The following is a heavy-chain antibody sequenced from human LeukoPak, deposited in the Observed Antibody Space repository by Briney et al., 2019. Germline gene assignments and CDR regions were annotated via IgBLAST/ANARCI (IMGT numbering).Heavy chain of an antibody. D-gene: IGHD6-13*01. Sequence: SETLSLTCTVSGGSISSSSYYWGWIRQPPGKGLEWIGSIYYSGSTYYNPSLKSRVTISVDTSKNQFSLKLSSVTAADTAVYYCARQRSSSQIFDYWGQGTLVTVSS. CDR1: GGSISSSSYY. CDR2: IYYSGST. J-gene: IGHJ4*02. V-gene: IGHV4-39*01. CDR3: ARQRSSSQIFDY.